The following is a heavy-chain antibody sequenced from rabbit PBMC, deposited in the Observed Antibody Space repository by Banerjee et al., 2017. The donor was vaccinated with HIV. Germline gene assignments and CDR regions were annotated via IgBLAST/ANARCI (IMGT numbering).Heavy chain of an antibody. D-gene: IGHD8-1*01. CDR1: GFSFSSSYY. V-gene: IGHV1S43*01. Sequence: QSLEESGGDLVKPGASLTLTCTASGFSFSSSYYMWWVRQAPGKGLELIACIYTSSGSTWYASWVNGRFTISRSTSLNTVDLKMTSLTAADTATYFCARDAAGSYYHFNLWGQGTLVTVS. CDR2: IYTSSGST. CDR3: ARDAAGSYYHFNL. J-gene: IGHJ4*01.